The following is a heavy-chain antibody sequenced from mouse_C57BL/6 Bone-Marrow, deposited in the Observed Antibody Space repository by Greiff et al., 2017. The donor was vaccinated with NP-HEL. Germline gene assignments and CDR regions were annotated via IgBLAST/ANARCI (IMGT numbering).Heavy chain of an antibody. Sequence: EVKLVESGGGLVQPGGSLKLSCAASGFTFSDYYMYWVRQTPEKRLEWVAYISNGGGSTYYPDTVKGRFTISRDNAKNTLYLQMSRLKSEDTAMYYCARHEGLRAWFAYWGQGTLVTVSA. CDR2: ISNGGGST. V-gene: IGHV5-12*01. D-gene: IGHD2-4*01. CDR3: ARHEGLRAWFAY. J-gene: IGHJ3*01. CDR1: GFTFSDYY.